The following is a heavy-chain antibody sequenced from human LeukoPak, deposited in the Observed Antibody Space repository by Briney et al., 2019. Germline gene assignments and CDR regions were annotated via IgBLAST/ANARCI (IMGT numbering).Heavy chain of an antibody. Sequence: PGGSLRLSCAASGFTFSSSGMHWVRQAPGKGLEWVAFIRNDGTNKYYADSVKGRFTISRDNSKNTLYLQMNSLRVEDTTVYYCAKDGTGTYFDYWGQGILVTVSS. D-gene: IGHD1-7*01. CDR1: GFTFSSSG. CDR2: IRNDGTNK. J-gene: IGHJ4*02. V-gene: IGHV3-30*02. CDR3: AKDGTGTYFDY.